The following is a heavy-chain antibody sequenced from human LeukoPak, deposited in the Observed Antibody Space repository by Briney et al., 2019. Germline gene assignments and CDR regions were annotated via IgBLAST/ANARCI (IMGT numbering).Heavy chain of an antibody. CDR2: IYYSGST. V-gene: IGHV4-59*01. CDR1: GGSISSYY. D-gene: IGHD4-17*01. J-gene: IGHJ5*02. Sequence: PSETLSLTCTVSGGSISSYYWSWIRQPPGKGLEWIGYIYYSGSTNYNPSLKSRVTISVDTSKNQFSLKLSSVTAADTAVYYCARAPRGGPTVTHEVWWFDPWGQGTLVTVSS. CDR3: ARAPRGGPTVTHEVWWFDP.